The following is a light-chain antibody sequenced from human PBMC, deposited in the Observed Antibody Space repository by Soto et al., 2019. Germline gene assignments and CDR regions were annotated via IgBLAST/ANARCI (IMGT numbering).Light chain of an antibody. CDR1: QSVSSN. J-gene: IGKJ5*01. CDR2: GAS. V-gene: IGKV3-15*01. CDR3: KQYKEWPPFT. Sequence: EIVMTQSPATLSVSPGERATLSCRASQSVSSNIAWYQQKPGQAPRLLILGASTRATGIPARFSSSGSGTEFTLSISSLQSEDFAVYYCKQYKEWPPFTFGQGTRLEIK.